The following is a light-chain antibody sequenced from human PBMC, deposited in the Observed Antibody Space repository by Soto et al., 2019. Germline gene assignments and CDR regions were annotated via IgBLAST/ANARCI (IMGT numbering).Light chain of an antibody. CDR3: QQYNSYSGT. CDR1: QSIGNW. Sequence: DLQMTQSPSTLSASVGDRVTITCRASQSIGNWLAWYQQKPGKAPKLLIYKASSLQSGVPSRFSGSGSGTEFTLTINSLQPDDIASYYCQQYNSYSGTFGQGTKV. J-gene: IGKJ1*01. V-gene: IGKV1-5*03. CDR2: KAS.